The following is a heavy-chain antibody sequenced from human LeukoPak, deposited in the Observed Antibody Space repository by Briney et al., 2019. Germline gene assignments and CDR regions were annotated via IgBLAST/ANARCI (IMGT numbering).Heavy chain of an antibody. V-gene: IGHV1-46*01. CDR2: INPSGGST. D-gene: IGHD1-7*01. J-gene: IGHJ4*02. CDR1: GNTFTSYY. CDR3: AGINWNYEETFDY. Sequence: GASVKVPCKASGNTFTSYYMHWVRQAPGQGLEWMGIINPSGGSTSYAQKFQGRVTMTRDTSTSTVYMELSSLRSEDTAVYYCAGINWNYEETFDYWGQGTLVTVSS.